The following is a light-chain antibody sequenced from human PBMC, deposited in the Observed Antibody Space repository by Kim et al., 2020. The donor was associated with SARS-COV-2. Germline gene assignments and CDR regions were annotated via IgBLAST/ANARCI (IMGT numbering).Light chain of an antibody. CDR1: CYTSASNT. CDR2: INN. V-gene: IGLV1-44*01. CDR3: AAWDDSLNDYV. J-gene: IGLJ1*01. Sequence: GQRCTTSCSGTCYTSASNTVNWYQQLPGTAPKLLSYINNQRPAGVPDRFSGSKSGTSASLAISGLQSEDEADYYCAAWDDSLNDYVFGTGTKVTVL.